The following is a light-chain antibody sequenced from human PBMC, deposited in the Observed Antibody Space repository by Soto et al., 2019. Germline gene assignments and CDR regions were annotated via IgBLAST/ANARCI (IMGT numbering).Light chain of an antibody. J-gene: IGLJ1*01. CDR1: SSDIGGYNY. CDR2: EVS. Sequence: QSLLTQPASVSGSAGQSITISCTGTSSDIGGYNYVSWYQQHPGKVPKLIIFEVSTRPSGVSNRFSGSKSGNTASLTISGLQADDEADYYCSSFTTSTTLYVFGTGTKVTVL. CDR3: SSFTTSTTLYV. V-gene: IGLV2-14*01.